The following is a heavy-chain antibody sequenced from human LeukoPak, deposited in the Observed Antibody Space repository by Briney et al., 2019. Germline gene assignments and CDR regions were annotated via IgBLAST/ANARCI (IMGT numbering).Heavy chain of an antibody. Sequence: GGSLRLSCAASGFTFSSYAMSWVRQAPGKGLEWVSSISGSGGSTYYADYVKGRFTISRDNSKNTLDLQMNSLRAEDTAVYYCTRDMYDSSGYPFDYWGRGTQVTVSS. CDR2: ISGSGGST. V-gene: IGHV3-23*01. D-gene: IGHD3-22*01. CDR3: TRDMYDSSGYPFDY. CDR1: GFTFSSYA. J-gene: IGHJ4*02.